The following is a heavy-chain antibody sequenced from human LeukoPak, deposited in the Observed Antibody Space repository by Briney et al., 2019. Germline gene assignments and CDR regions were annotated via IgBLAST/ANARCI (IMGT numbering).Heavy chain of an antibody. CDR1: GFTFSSYW. D-gene: IGHD5-12*01. J-gene: IGHJ6*02. CDR2: INSDGSNT. Sequence: PGGSLRLSCAASGFTFSSYWMHWVRQAPGKGPVWVSRINSDGSNTTYADSVKGRFTISRDNAKNTLYLQMNSLRAEDTAVYSCTRAWRYGMDVWGQGTTVTVSS. V-gene: IGHV3-74*01. CDR3: TRAWRYGMDV.